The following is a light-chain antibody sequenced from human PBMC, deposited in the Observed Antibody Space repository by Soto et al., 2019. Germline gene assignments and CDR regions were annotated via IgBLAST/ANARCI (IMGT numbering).Light chain of an antibody. CDR3: QQSYSTLT. CDR2: AAS. Sequence: DIQMTPSPSSLSASVGDRVTITCRASQSISSYLNWYQQTPGKAPKLLIYAASSLQSGVPSRFSGSGSGTDFTLTISSLQPEDFATYYCQQSYSTLTFGPGTKVDIK. CDR1: QSISSY. V-gene: IGKV1-39*01. J-gene: IGKJ3*01.